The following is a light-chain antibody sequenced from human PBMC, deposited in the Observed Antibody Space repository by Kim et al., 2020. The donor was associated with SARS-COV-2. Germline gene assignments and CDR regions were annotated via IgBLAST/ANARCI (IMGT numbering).Light chain of an antibody. V-gene: IGLV1-44*01. J-gene: IGLJ2*01. CDR3: EAWDDSLV. Sequence: GTPGHSVTISGSGSSSNIGSNTVNWYQQLPGTAPKLLIYSNNQRPSGVPDRFSGSKSGTSASLAISGLQSEDEADYYCEAWDDSLVFGGGTQLTVL. CDR1: SSNIGSNT. CDR2: SNN.